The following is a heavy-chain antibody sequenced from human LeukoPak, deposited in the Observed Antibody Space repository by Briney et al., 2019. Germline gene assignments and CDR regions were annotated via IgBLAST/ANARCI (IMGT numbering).Heavy chain of an antibody. V-gene: IGHV4-34*01. J-gene: IGHJ4*02. CDR3: ARGGGIAAAGKNFDY. D-gene: IGHD6-13*01. Sequence: SETLSLTCAVYGGSFSGYYWSWIRQPPGKGLEWIGEINHSGSTNYNPSLKSRVTISVDTSKNQFSLKLSSVTAADTAVYYCARGGGIAAAGKNFDYWGQGTLVTVSS. CDR1: GGSFSGYY. CDR2: INHSGST.